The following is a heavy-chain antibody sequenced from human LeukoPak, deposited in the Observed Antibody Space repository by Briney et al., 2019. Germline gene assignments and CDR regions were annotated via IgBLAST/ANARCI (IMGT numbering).Heavy chain of an antibody. CDR2: INPSDGST. V-gene: IGHV1-46*01. CDR1: GYTFTSYY. D-gene: IGHD6-25*01. CDR3: ARGRPGDYFDY. J-gene: IGHJ4*02. Sequence: GASVKVSCKASGYTFTSYYMHWVRQAPGQGLEWIGIINPSDGSTTYAQRFQGRVTMTRDTSTSTVYMELSSLRSDDTAVYYCARGRPGDYFDYWGQGTLVTVSS.